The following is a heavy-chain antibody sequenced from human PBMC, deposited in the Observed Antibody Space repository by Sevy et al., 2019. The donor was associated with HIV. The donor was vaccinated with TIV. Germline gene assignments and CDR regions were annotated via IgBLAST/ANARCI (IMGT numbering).Heavy chain of an antibody. D-gene: IGHD4-17*01. CDR3: ARDLPPSATTVAHFDY. CDR2: ITNSGSSI. V-gene: IGHV3-48*03. CDR1: GFTFSSYE. Sequence: GGSLRLSCTASGFTFSSYEMNWVRQAPGKGLEWVSYITNSGSSIYYSDSVRGRFTVSRDNAKNPLYLQMKSLRAEDTAVYYCARDLPPSATTVAHFDYWGRGTLVTVSS. J-gene: IGHJ4*02.